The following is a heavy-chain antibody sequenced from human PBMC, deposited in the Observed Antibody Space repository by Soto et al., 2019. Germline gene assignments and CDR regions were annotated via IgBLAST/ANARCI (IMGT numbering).Heavy chain of an antibody. Sequence: QVQLVQSGAEVKKPGSSVKVSCKASGGTFSSYAISWVRQAPGQGLEWRGGFIPIFGTANYAQKFQGRVTIIADESTSTAYMELSSLRSEDTAVYYCARPGGRGDYYYGMDVWGQGPTVTVSS. CDR2: FIPIFGTA. D-gene: IGHD1-26*01. J-gene: IGHJ6*02. V-gene: IGHV1-69*12. CDR3: ARPGGRGDYYYGMDV. CDR1: GGTFSSYA.